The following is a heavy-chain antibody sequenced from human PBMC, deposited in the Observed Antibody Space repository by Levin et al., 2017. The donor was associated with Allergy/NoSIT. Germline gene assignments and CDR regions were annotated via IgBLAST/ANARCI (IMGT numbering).Heavy chain of an antibody. D-gene: IGHD2-2*02. V-gene: IGHV4-59*01. CDR2: MYHSGST. Sequence: ASETLSLTCTVFGGSISSYYWSWIRQPPGKGLEWIAYMYHSGSTNYNPSLKSRVTISVDTSKNQFSLKLKSVSAADTAVYYCARVGGPIVPSAISFDIWGQGTMVTVSS. J-gene: IGHJ3*02. CDR1: GGSISSYY. CDR3: ARVGGPIVPSAISFDI.